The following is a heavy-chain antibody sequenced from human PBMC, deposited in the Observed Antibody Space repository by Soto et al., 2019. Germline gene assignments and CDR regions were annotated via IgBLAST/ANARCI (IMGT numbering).Heavy chain of an antibody. CDR3: ARGGGISCTPTYYYYGISV. V-gene: IGHV3-21*01. J-gene: IGHJ6*02. CDR2: ISSSSSYI. CDR1: GFTFSSYS. D-gene: IGHD2-15*01. Sequence: PGGSLRLSCAASGFTFSSYSMNWVRQAPGKGLEWVSSISSSSSYIYYADSVKGRFTISRDNAKNSLYLQMNSLRAEDTAVYYCARGGGISCTPTYYYYGISVWGQGTTVTVSS.